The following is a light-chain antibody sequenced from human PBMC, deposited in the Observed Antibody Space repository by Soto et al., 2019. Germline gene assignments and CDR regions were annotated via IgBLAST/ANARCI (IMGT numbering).Light chain of an antibody. Sequence: IQLTQSPSSLSASVGDRVTITCRASQGISSDLAWYQQKPGKAPNLLIYGASTLQSGVPSRFSGSGSGTEFTLTVSSLQPEDFANYYCQQVNTYPRGTFGQGTKLESK. J-gene: IGKJ2*01. CDR3: QQVNTYPRGT. V-gene: IGKV1-9*01. CDR1: QGISSD. CDR2: GAS.